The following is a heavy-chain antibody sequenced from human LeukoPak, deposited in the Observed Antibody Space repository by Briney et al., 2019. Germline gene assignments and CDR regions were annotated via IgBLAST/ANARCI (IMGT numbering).Heavy chain of an antibody. CDR1: GVSFSGYY. V-gene: IGHV4-34*01. D-gene: IGHD6-19*01. CDR2: INHSGST. CDR3: ARGLDVVAVAGLYYFDY. Sequence: NPSETLSLTCAVYGVSFSGYYWSWIRQPPGKGLEWIGEINHSGSTNYNPSLKSRVTISVDTSKNQFSLKLSSVTAADTAVYYCARGLDVVAVAGLYYFDYWGQGTLVTVSS. J-gene: IGHJ4*02.